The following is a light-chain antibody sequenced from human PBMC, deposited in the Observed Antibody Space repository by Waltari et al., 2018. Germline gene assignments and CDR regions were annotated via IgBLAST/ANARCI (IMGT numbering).Light chain of an antibody. J-gene: IGLJ3*02. CDR3: AAWDDSLNGQV. V-gene: IGLV1-44*01. CDR2: TND. CDR1: SSNIGSNT. Sequence: QSVLTQTPSASGTPGQRVTISWSGSSSNIGSNTVNWYQQFPVTSPRLLFYTNDQRPSGVPDRFSASRSGTSASLAISGLRSEDEADYYCAAWDDSLNGQVFGGGTKLTVL.